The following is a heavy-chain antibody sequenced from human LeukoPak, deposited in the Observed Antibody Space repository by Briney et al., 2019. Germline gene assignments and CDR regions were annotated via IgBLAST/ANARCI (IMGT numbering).Heavy chain of an antibody. Sequence: SETLSLTCTVSGGSISSYYWSWIRQSAGKGLEWIGRIYTSGSTNYNPSLKSRVTMSVDTSKNQFSLKLSSVTAADTAVYYCARGAGDFWSGYYGHDAFDIWGQGTMVTVSS. D-gene: IGHD3-3*01. V-gene: IGHV4-4*07. CDR2: IYTSGST. CDR1: GGSISSYY. J-gene: IGHJ3*02. CDR3: ARGAGDFWSGYYGHDAFDI.